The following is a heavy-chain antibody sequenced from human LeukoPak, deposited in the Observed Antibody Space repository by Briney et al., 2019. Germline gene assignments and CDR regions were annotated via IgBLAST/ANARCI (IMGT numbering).Heavy chain of an antibody. V-gene: IGHV4-38-2*01. D-gene: IGHD5-18*01. J-gene: IGHJ6*03. CDR1: GYSISSGYY. CDR2: ISHSGST. CDR3: ARQSIRGYEYYMDV. Sequence: SETLSLTCAVSGYSISSGYYWGWIRQPPGKGLEWIGSISHSGSTYYNPSLKSRVTISVDTSKNQFSLKLSSVTAADTAVYYCARQSIRGYEYYMDVWGKGTTVTVSS.